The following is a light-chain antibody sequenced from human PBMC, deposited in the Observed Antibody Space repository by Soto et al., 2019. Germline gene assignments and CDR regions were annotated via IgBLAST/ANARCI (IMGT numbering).Light chain of an antibody. CDR3: QQYNNWPPEVT. J-gene: IGKJ5*01. CDR2: GAS. Sequence: EIVMTQSPATLSVSPGERATLSCRASQSVSSNLAWYQQKPGQAPRLLIYGASTRATGIPARFSGSGSGTEFTLTISSLQSEAFAVYYCQQYNNWPPEVTFGQGTRLEIK. CDR1: QSVSSN. V-gene: IGKV3-15*01.